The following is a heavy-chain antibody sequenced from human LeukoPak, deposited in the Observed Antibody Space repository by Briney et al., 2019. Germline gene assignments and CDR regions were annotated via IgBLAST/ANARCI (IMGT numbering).Heavy chain of an antibody. Sequence: GGSLRLSCAASGFTVSTNYMTWVRQAPGKGLVWVSRINSDGSSTSYADSVKGRFTFSRDNAKNTLYLQINSLRAEDTAVYYCARDDRSGYFDYWGQGALVTVSS. CDR2: INSDGSST. CDR1: GFTVSTNY. V-gene: IGHV3-74*01. J-gene: IGHJ4*02. CDR3: ARDDRSGYFDY. D-gene: IGHD3-3*01.